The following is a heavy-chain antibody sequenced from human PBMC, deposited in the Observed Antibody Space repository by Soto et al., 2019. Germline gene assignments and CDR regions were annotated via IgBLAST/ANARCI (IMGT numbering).Heavy chain of an antibody. D-gene: IGHD4-4*01. CDR3: AKETVQTTYSFYGMDV. CDR2: VSFDSKNK. CDR1: GFSFESCS. V-gene: IGHV3-33*03. Sequence: LVESGGGVVQPGRSLTLSCGGSGFSFESCSMHWVRQAPGKGLEWVATVSFDSKNKYYIDSVEGRFTLSRDNAKNIVYLQMNSLRHDDTAVYYCAKETVQTTYSFYGMDVWGPGTTVTVSS. J-gene: IGHJ6*02.